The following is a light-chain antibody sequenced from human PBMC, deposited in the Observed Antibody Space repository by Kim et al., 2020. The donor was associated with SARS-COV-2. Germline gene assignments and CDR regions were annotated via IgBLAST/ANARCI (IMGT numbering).Light chain of an antibody. CDR3: QQYHALPRT. Sequence: DIQMTQSPSSLSASVGDRVTITCQATQDISNYLNWYQQKPGKAPKLLIHDAYNLETGFPSRFSGGGSGTFFTFTISSLQPEDIATYYCQQYHALPRTFGQGTKLEI. V-gene: IGKV1-33*01. CDR2: DAY. J-gene: IGKJ2*01. CDR1: QDISNY.